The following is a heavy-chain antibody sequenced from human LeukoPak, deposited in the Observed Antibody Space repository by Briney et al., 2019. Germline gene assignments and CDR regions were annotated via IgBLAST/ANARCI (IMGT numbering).Heavy chain of an antibody. D-gene: IGHD3-10*01. CDR3: AREGVLLWFGELLYWFDP. CDR1: GGSFSGYY. V-gene: IGHV4-34*01. J-gene: IGHJ5*02. CDR2: INHSGST. Sequence: SETLSLTCAVYGGSFSGYYWSWIRQPPGKGLEWIGEINHSGSTNYNPSLKSRVTISVDTSKNQFSLKLSSVTAADTAVYYCAREGVLLWFGELLYWFDPWGQGTLVTVSS.